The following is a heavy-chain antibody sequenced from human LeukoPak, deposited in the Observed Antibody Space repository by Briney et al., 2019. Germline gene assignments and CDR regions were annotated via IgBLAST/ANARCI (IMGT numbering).Heavy chain of an antibody. CDR3: AREGAAISAFDI. Sequence: GGSLRLSCAASGFSFSSYSMNWVRQAPGKGLEWVSYISSRSRTIYYADSVKGRFTISRDNAKNSLYLQMNSLRAEDTALYHCAREGAAISAFDIWGQGTMVTVSS. CDR1: GFSFSSYS. V-gene: IGHV3-48*04. CDR2: ISSRSRTI. D-gene: IGHD2-2*02. J-gene: IGHJ3*02.